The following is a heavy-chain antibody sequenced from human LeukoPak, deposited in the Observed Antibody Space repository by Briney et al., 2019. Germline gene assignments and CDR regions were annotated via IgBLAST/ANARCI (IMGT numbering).Heavy chain of an antibody. V-gene: IGHV4-31*03. D-gene: IGHD6-6*01. J-gene: IGHJ6*02. CDR3: ARAPLVSRGMDV. CDR2: IYYSGST. Sequence: PSETLSLTCTVSGGSISSGGYYWSWIRQHPGKGLEWIGYIYYSGSTYYNPSLKSRVTISVDTSKNQFSLKMRSVTAADTAVYYCARAPLVSRGMDVWGQGTTVTVS. CDR1: GGSISSGGYY.